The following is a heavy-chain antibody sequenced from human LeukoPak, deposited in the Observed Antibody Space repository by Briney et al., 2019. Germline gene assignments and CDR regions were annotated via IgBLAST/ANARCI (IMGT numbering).Heavy chain of an antibody. V-gene: IGHV3-7*01. CDR1: RFAFSTYW. D-gene: IGHD5-12*01. J-gene: IGHJ4*02. Sequence: GGSLRLSCTASRFAFSTYWMNWARQAPGKGLEWVANINQDGSEEYYMDSVKGRFTISRDNAKNSLYLQMNSLRTEDTAVYYCASLVATMTWGQGTLVTVSS. CDR3: ASLVATMT. CDR2: INQDGSEE.